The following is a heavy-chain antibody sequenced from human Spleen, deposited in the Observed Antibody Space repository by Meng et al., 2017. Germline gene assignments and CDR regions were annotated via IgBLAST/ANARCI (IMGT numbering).Heavy chain of an antibody. V-gene: IGHV1-2*02. CDR1: GYTFSGHY. D-gene: IGHD6-13*01. Sequence: ASVKVSCKASGYTFSGHYMNWVRQAPGRGLEWMGWINPNGGGTSYAQKFQGRVTMTRDTSTSTAYLELTRLRSDDTAVYYCARDEDISAAGKLFGDYWGQGTLVTVSS. J-gene: IGHJ4*02. CDR3: ARDEDISAAGKLFGDY. CDR2: INPNGGGT.